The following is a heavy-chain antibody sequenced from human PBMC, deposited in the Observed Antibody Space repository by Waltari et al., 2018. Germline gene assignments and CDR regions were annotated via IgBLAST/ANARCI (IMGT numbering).Heavy chain of an antibody. Sequence: QVQLQESGPGLVKPSDTLSLTCTVSGGSISSYYGSLLRPPPGKGLEWIGYIYYSGSTNYNPSLKSRVTISVDTSKNQFSLKLSSVTAADTAVYYCAREGSYDSSGYYYEAIDYWGQGTLVTVSS. CDR1: GGSISSYY. CDR2: IYYSGST. D-gene: IGHD3-22*01. J-gene: IGHJ4*02. CDR3: AREGSYDSSGYYYEAIDY. V-gene: IGHV4-59*01.